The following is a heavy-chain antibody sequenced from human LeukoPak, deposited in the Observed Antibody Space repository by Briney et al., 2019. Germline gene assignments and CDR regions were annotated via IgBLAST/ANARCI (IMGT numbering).Heavy chain of an antibody. D-gene: IGHD6-13*01. Sequence: ASVKVSCKASDYIFAGYGFTWVRQAPGQGLEWMGWISAYNGNTDYAQNLQGRLTMTTDTSTSTVYMELRSLRSDDTAVYYCGRATSSWTGCFDYWGQGTLVTVSS. V-gene: IGHV1-18*01. J-gene: IGHJ4*02. CDR3: GRATSSWTGCFDY. CDR1: DYIFAGYG. CDR2: ISAYNGNT.